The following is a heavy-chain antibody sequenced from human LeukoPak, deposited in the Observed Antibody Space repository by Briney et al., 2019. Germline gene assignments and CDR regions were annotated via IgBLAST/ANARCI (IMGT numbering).Heavy chain of an antibody. CDR1: GGAMTKYY. CDR2: IYYSGST. J-gene: IGHJ5*02. V-gene: IGHV4-59*08. D-gene: IGHD3-3*01. CDR3: ARGYDSDWGSTDL. Sequence: SETLSLTCTVSGGAMTKYYWNWFRQPPGKGLEWIGHIYYSGSTNYNPSLKSRVTISVDTSKNQFSLKLSSVTAADTAVYYCARGYDSDWGSTDLWGQGTLVTVSS.